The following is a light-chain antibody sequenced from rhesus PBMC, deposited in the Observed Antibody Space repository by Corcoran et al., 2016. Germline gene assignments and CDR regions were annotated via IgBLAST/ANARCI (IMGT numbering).Light chain of an antibody. J-gene: IGKJ2*01. CDR3: LQHNSYPYS. Sequence: DIQMTQSPSSLSASVGDTVTITCRASPGICSSLNWFQQKPGKAPKLLFYAASSLESGVPSRFCGSGSGTECTLTISSLQPEDFAAYYCLQHNSYPYSFGQGTKVEIK. V-gene: IGKV1-28*01. CDR2: AAS. CDR1: PGICSS.